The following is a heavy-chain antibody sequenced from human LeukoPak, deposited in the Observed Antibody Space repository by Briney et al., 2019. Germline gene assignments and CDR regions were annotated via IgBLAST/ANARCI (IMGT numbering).Heavy chain of an antibody. Sequence: GGSLRLSCAASGFTFSSYAMSWVRQAPGKGLEWVSAITRAGTTYYADSVKGRFTISRDNSKSTLSLQMNSLRAEDTAVYYCAKNFWSDKYYYYYMDVWGKGTTVTVSS. D-gene: IGHD3-3*01. J-gene: IGHJ6*03. CDR1: GFTFSSYA. CDR2: ITRAGTT. V-gene: IGHV3-23*01. CDR3: AKNFWSDKYYYYYMDV.